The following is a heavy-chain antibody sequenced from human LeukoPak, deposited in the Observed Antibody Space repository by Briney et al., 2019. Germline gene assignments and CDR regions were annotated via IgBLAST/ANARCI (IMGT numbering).Heavy chain of an antibody. J-gene: IGHJ4*02. Sequence: SETLSLTCTVSGGSISSGSYYWSWIRQPPGKGLEWIGEINHSGSTNYNPSLKSRVTISVDTSKNQFSLKLSSVTAADTAVYYCARLTVADPYYFDYWGQGTLVTVSS. D-gene: IGHD6-19*01. CDR3: ARLTVADPYYFDY. V-gene: IGHV4-39*07. CDR1: GGSISSGSYY. CDR2: INHSGST.